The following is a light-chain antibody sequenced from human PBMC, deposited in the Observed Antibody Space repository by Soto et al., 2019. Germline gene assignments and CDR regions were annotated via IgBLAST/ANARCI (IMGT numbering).Light chain of an antibody. J-gene: IGKJ4*01. V-gene: IGKV3-11*01. Sequence: EIVLTQSPATLSLSPGERATLSCRASQSVSSYLAWYQQKPGQAPRLLIYDASNRATGIPARFSGSGPGTDFTLTISSLEPEDCAVYCCQQRSNWPPLTFGGGTKVEIK. CDR2: DAS. CDR1: QSVSSY. CDR3: QQRSNWPPLT.